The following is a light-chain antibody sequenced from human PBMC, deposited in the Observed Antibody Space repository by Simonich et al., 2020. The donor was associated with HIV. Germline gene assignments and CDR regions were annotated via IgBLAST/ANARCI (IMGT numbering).Light chain of an antibody. Sequence: DIVMTQSPDSLAVSLGERATINCKSSQSVLYSSNNKNYLAWYQQKPGHPPNLLIYWAFTRESGVPDRFRSSGFGKDFTLTNSSLQAEDVAIYYCQQYYSTPPTFGQGTKVEIK. J-gene: IGKJ1*01. CDR2: WAF. CDR3: QQYYSTPPT. CDR1: QSVLYSSNNKNY. V-gene: IGKV4-1*01.